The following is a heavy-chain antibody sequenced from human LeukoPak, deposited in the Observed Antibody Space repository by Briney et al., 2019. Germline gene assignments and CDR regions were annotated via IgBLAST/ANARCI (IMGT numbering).Heavy chain of an antibody. CDR2: INPNSGGT. J-gene: IGHJ4*02. CDR3: ARDLRSSAYFDY. CDR1: GYTFTGYY. D-gene: IGHD6-6*01. Sequence: ASVKVSFKSSGYTFTGYYMHWVRQPHGQGIEWMGRINPNSGGTNYAQKFQGRVTMTRDTSISTAYMELSRLRSDDTAVYYCARDLRSSAYFDYWGQGTLVTVSS. V-gene: IGHV1-2*06.